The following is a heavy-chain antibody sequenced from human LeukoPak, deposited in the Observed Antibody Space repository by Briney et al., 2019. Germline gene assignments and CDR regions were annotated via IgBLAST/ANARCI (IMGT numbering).Heavy chain of an antibody. J-gene: IGHJ4*02. CDR1: GFTFSSYA. Sequence: GGSLRLSCAASGFTFSSYAMSWVRQAPGKGLEWVSAISGSGGSTYYADSVKGRFTISRDNSKDTLYLQMDSLRAEDTAVYYCAKEGRPKSGGGYYDYWGQGTRVTVSS. V-gene: IGHV3-23*01. CDR3: AKEGRPKSGGGYYDY. D-gene: IGHD3-22*01. CDR2: ISGSGGST.